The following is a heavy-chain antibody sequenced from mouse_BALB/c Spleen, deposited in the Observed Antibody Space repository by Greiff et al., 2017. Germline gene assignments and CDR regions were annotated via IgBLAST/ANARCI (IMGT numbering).Heavy chain of an antibody. V-gene: IGHV1-55*01. J-gene: IGHJ3*01. Sequence: QVQLQQPGAELVKPGTSVKLSCKASGYNFTSYWINWVKLRPGQGLEWIGDIYPGSGSTNYNEKFKSKATLTVDTSSSTAYMQLSSLASEDSALYYCARGGLPGWFAYWGQGTLVTVSA. D-gene: IGHD2-1*01. CDR1: GYNFTSYW. CDR2: IYPGSGST. CDR3: ARGGLPGWFAY.